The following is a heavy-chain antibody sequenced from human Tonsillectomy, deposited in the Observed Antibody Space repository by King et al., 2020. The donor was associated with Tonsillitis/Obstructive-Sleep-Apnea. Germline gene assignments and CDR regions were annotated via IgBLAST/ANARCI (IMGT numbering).Heavy chain of an antibody. CDR3: MFRHCSGGSCYSESSNSWGSYYMDV. D-gene: IGHD2-15*01. J-gene: IGHJ6*03. Sequence: EVQLVESGAEVKKPGESLKISCKGSGYSFTSYWIGWVRPMPEKGLEWMWIIYPGDSDTRYSPSFQVQGTISADKSISTSYLQWSSLKASDTAMYYCMFRHCSGGSCYSESSNSWGSYYMDVWGKGTTVTVSS. V-gene: IGHV5-51*01. CDR2: IYPGDSDT. CDR1: GYSFTSYW.